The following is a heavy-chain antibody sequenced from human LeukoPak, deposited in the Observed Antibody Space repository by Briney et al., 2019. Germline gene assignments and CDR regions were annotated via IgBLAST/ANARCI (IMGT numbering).Heavy chain of an antibody. V-gene: IGHV3-43*02. CDR1: GFTFDEYA. D-gene: IGHD1-14*01. CDR2: ISGDGGST. CDR3: AKDLGPTGAAWFDP. Sequence: GGSLRLSCAASGFTFDEYAMHWVRHPPGKGLEWVSLISGDGGSTYSADSVKGRFTISRDNSKNSLYLQMDSLRTEDTAFYYCAKDLGPTGAAWFDPWGRGTLVTVSS. J-gene: IGHJ5*02.